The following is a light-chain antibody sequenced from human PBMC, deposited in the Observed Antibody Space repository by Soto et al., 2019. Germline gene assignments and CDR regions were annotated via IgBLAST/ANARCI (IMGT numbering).Light chain of an antibody. V-gene: IGKV3-11*01. J-gene: IGKJ3*01. Sequence: EVVLTQSPATLSLSPGEGATLACRASPSIRNYLAWYQQKPSQDPRLLLYAASNRATGIPARFSGSGSGTDFTLTISSLEPEDFAVYYCQQRSSWPFTFGPGTKVDIK. CDR1: PSIRNY. CDR2: AAS. CDR3: QQRSSWPFT.